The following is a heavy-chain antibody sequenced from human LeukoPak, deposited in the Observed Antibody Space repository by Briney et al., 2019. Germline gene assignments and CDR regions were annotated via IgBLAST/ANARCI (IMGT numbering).Heavy chain of an antibody. D-gene: IGHD3-3*01. V-gene: IGHV4-31*03. CDR2: IYYSGST. CDR1: GGSISSGGYY. CDR3: ARVKIFGVVMPNWFDP. J-gene: IGHJ5*02. Sequence: SQTLSLTRTVSGGSISSGGYYWSWIRQHPGKGLEWIGYIYYSGSTYYNPSLKSRVTISVDTSKNQFSLKLSSVTAADTAVYYCARVKIFGVVMPNWFDPWGQGTLVTVSS.